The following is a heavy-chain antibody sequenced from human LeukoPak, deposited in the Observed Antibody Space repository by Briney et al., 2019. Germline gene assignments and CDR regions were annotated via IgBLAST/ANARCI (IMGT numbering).Heavy chain of an antibody. CDR2: ISYDGSNK. V-gene: IGHV3-30-3*01. Sequence: GGSLRLSCAASGFTFSSYAMHWVRQAPGKGLEWVAVISYDGSNKYYADSVKGRFTISRDNSKNTLYLQMNSLRAEDTAVYYCAKDGYCSSTSCYPAPYWGQGTLVTVSS. D-gene: IGHD2-2*01. CDR1: GFTFSSYA. CDR3: AKDGYCSSTSCYPAPY. J-gene: IGHJ4*02.